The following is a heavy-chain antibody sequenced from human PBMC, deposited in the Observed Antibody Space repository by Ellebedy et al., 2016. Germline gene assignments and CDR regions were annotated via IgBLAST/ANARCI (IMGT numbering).Heavy chain of an antibody. J-gene: IGHJ4*03. V-gene: IGHV3-23*01. D-gene: IGHD2-15*01. CDR2: ISTSGGST. Sequence: GESLKISXAGSGITFDSYAMSWVRQAPGKGLEWASSISTSGGSTYSADSAKGRFTISRDNSKNTLYLQMNSLRAEDTAIYYCARQLGYCSEGNCYFDFWGQGVLVTVSS. CDR3: ARQLGYCSEGNCYFDF. CDR1: GITFDSYA.